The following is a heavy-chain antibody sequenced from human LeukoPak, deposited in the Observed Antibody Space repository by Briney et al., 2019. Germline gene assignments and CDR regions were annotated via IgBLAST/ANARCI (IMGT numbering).Heavy chain of an antibody. V-gene: IGHV3-53*01. CDR3: AKDKMSVLTTVTNGGFDY. D-gene: IGHD4-17*01. CDR1: GFTVSNNH. Sequence: GGSLRLSCVASGFTVSNNHVSWVRQAPGKGLEWVSLIDNVGGTYYADSVKGRFTISRDNSKNTLFLQMNSLRAEDTAVYYCAKDKMSVLTTVTNGGFDYWGQGTLVTVSS. J-gene: IGHJ4*02. CDR2: IDNVGGT.